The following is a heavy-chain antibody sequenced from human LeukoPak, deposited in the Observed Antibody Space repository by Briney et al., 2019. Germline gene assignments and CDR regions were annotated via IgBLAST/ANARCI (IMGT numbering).Heavy chain of an antibody. CDR1: GGSFSEYY. CDR3: ARGPTTSGVGTFDQ. CDR2: INQSGTT. V-gene: IGHV4-34*01. D-gene: IGHD3-3*01. Sequence: PSETLSLTCAVSGGSFSEYYWSWIRQPPGKGLEWIGEINQSGTTHYNPSLESRVTISVDTSENHLSLKVTSVTAADTAVYYCARGPTTSGVGTFDQWGQGILVTVSS. J-gene: IGHJ4*02.